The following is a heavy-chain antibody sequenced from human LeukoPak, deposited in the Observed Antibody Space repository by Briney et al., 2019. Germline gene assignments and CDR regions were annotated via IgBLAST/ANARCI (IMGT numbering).Heavy chain of an antibody. V-gene: IGHV4-30-4*01. CDR3: ARDRAPFNWFDP. CDR1: GGSISSGDYY. J-gene: IGHJ5*02. CDR2: IYYSGST. Sequence: SETLSLTCTVSGGSISSGDYYWSWIRQPPGKGLEWIGYIYYSGSTYYNPSLKSRVTISVDTSKNQFSLKLSSVTAADTAVYYRARDRAPFNWFDPWGQGTLVTVSS.